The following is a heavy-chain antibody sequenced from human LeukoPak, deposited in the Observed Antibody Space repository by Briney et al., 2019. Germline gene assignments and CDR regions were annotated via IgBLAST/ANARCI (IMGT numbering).Heavy chain of an antibody. CDR3: SRRVDATRWFDP. Sequence: PGGSLRLSCAASGFTFSSYLMHWVRQAPGKGLEWVSRTNGDGTTTNYADSVKGRFTISRDNAKNTLYLEMNSLRAEDTAVYYCSRRVDATRWFDPWGQGTLVTVSS. CDR2: TNGDGTTT. J-gene: IGHJ5*02. D-gene: IGHD2-15*01. V-gene: IGHV3-74*01. CDR1: GFTFSSYL.